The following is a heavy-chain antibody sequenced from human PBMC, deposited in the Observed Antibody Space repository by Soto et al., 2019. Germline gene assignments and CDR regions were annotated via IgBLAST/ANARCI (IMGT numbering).Heavy chain of an antibody. CDR2: ISYDGSNK. D-gene: IGHD2-21*01. Sequence: PRGALVVSCAASVFTFSSYGMHWVRQAPGKGLEWVAVISYDGSNKYYADSVKGRFTISRDNSKNTLYLQMNSLRAEDTAVYYCAKDDSTYGMDVWGQGTTVTVSS. J-gene: IGHJ6*01. CDR1: VFTFSSYG. CDR3: AKDDSTYGMDV. V-gene: IGHV3-30*18.